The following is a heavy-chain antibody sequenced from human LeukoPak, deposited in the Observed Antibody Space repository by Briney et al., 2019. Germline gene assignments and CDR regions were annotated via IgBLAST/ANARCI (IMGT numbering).Heavy chain of an antibody. J-gene: IGHJ6*03. Sequence: SETLSLTCAVYGGSFSGYYWSWIRQPPGKGLEWIGRIFTSGSTNYNPSLKSRVTMSVDTAKNQFSLKLSSVTAADTAVYYCARSLMVRGVMYYYYYYMDAWGKGTTVTISS. D-gene: IGHD3-10*01. V-gene: IGHV4-59*10. CDR3: ARSLMVRGVMYYYYYYMDA. CDR2: IFTSGST. CDR1: GGSFSGYY.